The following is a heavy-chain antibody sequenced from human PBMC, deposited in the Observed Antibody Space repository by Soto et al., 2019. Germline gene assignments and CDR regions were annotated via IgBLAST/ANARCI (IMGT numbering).Heavy chain of an antibody. CDR3: ARASPITIFGVATLAGAFDI. J-gene: IGHJ3*02. Sequence: QVQLQESGPGLVKPSETLSLTCTVSGGSISSYYWSWIRQPPGKGLEWIGYIYYSGSTNYNPSLKSRVTISVYTSKNQFSLKLSSVTAADTAVYYCARASPITIFGVATLAGAFDIWGQGTMVTVSS. CDR2: IYYSGST. V-gene: IGHV4-59*01. CDR1: GGSISSYY. D-gene: IGHD3-3*01.